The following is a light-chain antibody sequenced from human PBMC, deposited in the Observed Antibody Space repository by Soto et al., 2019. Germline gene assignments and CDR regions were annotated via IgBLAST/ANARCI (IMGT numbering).Light chain of an antibody. CDR3: GSYTSSSTLV. CDR1: SSDVGGYNY. CDR2: EVS. Sequence: QSVLTQPASVSGSPGQSITISCTGTSSDVGGYNYVSWYQQHPGKAPKLMLYEVSNRPSGVSNRFSGSKSGNTASLTISGLQAEDEADYYCGSYTSSSTLVFGGGTKVTVL. V-gene: IGLV2-14*01. J-gene: IGLJ3*02.